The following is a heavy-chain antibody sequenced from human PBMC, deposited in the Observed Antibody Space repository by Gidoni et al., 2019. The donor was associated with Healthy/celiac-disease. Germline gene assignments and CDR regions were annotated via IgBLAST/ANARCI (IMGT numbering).Heavy chain of an antibody. CDR2: ISSSGITM. V-gene: IGHV3-11*01. D-gene: IGHD6-13*01. CDR1: GFTFRDYY. J-gene: IGHJ6*02. Sequence: QVQLVESGGGLVKPGGSLRLSCAASGFTFRDYYMSWIRQAPGKGLEWVSYISSSGITMYYADSVKGRFAISRDNAKNSLYLQMISLRADDTAVYYCARGTSSSWYYYGVDVWGQGTTVTVSS. CDR3: ARGTSSSWYYYGVDV.